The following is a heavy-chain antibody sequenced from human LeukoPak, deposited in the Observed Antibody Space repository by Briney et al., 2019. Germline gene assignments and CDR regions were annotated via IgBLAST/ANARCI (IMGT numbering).Heavy chain of an antibody. CDR2: IYHSGST. Sequence: PSETLSLTCAVSGGSISSGGYSWSWIRQPPGKGLEWIGYIYHSGSTYYNPSLKSRVTISVDRSKNQFSLKLSSVTAADTAVYYCAGRTWLDPWGQGTLVTVSS. D-gene: IGHD1-26*01. V-gene: IGHV4-30-2*01. CDR3: AGRTWLDP. CDR1: GGSISSGGYS. J-gene: IGHJ5*02.